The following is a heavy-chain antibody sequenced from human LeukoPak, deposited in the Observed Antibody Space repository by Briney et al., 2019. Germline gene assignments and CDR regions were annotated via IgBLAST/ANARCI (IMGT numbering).Heavy chain of an antibody. J-gene: IGHJ4*02. CDR1: GFTFSSYS. CDR2: ISSSSSYI. V-gene: IGHV3-21*01. CDR3: ARDRTFAGYSYGTPDFDY. D-gene: IGHD5-18*01. Sequence: GGSLRLSCAASGFTFSSYSMNWVRQAPGKGLEWVSSISSSSSYIYYADSVKGRFTISRDNAKNSLYLQMNSLRAEDTAVYYCARDRTFAGYSYGTPDFDYWGQETLVTVSS.